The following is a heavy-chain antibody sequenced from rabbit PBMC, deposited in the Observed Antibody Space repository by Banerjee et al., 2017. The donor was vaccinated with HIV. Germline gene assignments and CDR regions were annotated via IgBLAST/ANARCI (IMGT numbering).Heavy chain of an antibody. V-gene: IGHV1S45*01. Sequence: QEQLEESGGDLVKPEGSLTLTCKASGFYFSNKYVMCWVRQAPGKGLEWIACINTSSGTTVDANGAKGLFTISKTSSTTVTLQMTILTAADTATYLGARDLAGVIGWNFGLWGPGTLVTVS. D-gene: IGHD4-1*01. CDR2: INTSSGTT. CDR3: ARDLAGVIGWNFGL. J-gene: IGHJ6*01. CDR1: GFYFSNKYV.